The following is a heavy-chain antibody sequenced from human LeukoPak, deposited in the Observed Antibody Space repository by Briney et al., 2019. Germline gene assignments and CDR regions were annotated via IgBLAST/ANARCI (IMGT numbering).Heavy chain of an antibody. CDR1: GYTFTSYG. D-gene: IGHD4-11*01. J-gene: IGHJ4*02. CDR3: ARGRNDYSNYYSYGYHAGFDY. CDR2: ISAYNGNT. Sequence: ASVKVSCKASGYTFTSYGISWVRQAPGQGLEWMGWISAYNGNTNYAQKLQGRVTMTTDTSTSTAYMELGSLRSDDTAVYYCARGRNDYSNYYSYGYHAGFDYWGQGTLVTVSS. V-gene: IGHV1-18*01.